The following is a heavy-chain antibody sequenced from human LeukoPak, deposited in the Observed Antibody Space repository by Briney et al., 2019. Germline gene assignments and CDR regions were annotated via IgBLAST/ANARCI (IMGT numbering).Heavy chain of an antibody. CDR3: AKRGVAGTYFYS. D-gene: IGHD2-15*01. CDR2: MSNIGDST. J-gene: IGHJ4*01. V-gene: IGHV3-64*04. CDR1: VFTVSDSV. Sequence: PRGSPRLSCSSSVFTVSDSVTKLIRQAPGKGLQYIAVMSNIGDSTYYADSVKGGFIISRENFKNTLYLQMNSLRAEDTAVYYSAKRGVAGTYFYSWG.